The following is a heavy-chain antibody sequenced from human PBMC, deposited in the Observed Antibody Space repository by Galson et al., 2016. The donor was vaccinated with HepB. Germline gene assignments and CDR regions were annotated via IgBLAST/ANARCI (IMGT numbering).Heavy chain of an antibody. CDR3: ARTTAQYQLLRPFDF. J-gene: IGHJ4*02. D-gene: IGHD2-2*01. CDR2: ISYDGSNE. V-gene: IGHV3-30-3*01. CDR1: GFTFSTYA. Sequence: SLRLSCAVSGFTFSTYAMHWVRQAPGKGLEWVAVISYDGSNEFYADSVKGRFTISRDNSMHTLYLQMTSLRLDDTAVYYCARTTAQYQLLRPFDFWGQGTLVTVSS.